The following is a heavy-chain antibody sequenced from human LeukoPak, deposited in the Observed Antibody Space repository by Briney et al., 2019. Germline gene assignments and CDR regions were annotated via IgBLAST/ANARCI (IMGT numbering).Heavy chain of an antibody. Sequence: GGSLRLSCAASRFTFSSYSMNWVRQAPGKGLEWVSSISSSSDYIYYADSVKGRFTISRDNARNSLYLQMNSLRVEDTAVYYCARGTEYGWLGPWGQGTLVTVSS. D-gene: IGHD2/OR15-2a*01. V-gene: IGHV3-21*01. J-gene: IGHJ5*02. CDR3: ARGTEYGWLGP. CDR1: RFTFSSYS. CDR2: ISSSSDYI.